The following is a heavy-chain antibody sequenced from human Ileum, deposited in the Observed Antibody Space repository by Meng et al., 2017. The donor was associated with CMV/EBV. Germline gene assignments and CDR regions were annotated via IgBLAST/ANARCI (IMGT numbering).Heavy chain of an antibody. CDR3: ARAPSSGWYLSY. Sequence: SETLSLTCPVYGGSFSGYFWSWIRQAPGKGREWVGEINHSGATNYNPSLKSRVTISVNTSKNQFSLKLSSVTAADTAVYYCARAPSSGWYLSYWGQGTLVTVSS. J-gene: IGHJ4*02. CDR1: GGSFSGYF. CDR2: INHSGAT. V-gene: IGHV4-34*01. D-gene: IGHD6-19*01.